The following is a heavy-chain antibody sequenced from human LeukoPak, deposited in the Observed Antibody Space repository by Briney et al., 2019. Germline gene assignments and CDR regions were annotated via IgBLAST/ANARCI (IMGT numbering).Heavy chain of an antibody. V-gene: IGHV1-18*01. CDR1: GGTFSSYA. CDR2: ISAYNGNT. CDR3: ARDFVVPAAMGYYGMDV. Sequence: GASVKVSCKASGGTFSSYAISWVRQAPGQGLEWMGWISAYNGNTNYAQKLQGRVTMTTDTSTSTAYMELRSLRSDDTAVYYCARDFVVPAAMGYYGMDVWGQGTTVTVSS. D-gene: IGHD2-2*01. J-gene: IGHJ6*02.